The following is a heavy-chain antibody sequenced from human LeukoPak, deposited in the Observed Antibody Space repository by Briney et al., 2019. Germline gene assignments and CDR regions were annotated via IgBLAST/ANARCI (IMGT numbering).Heavy chain of an antibody. CDR2: INPSGGST. D-gene: IGHD2-2*01. J-gene: IGHJ4*02. CDR3: AREPHLGYCSSTSCLHYFDY. V-gene: IGHV1-46*01. CDR1: GYTFTSYY. Sequence: ASVKVSCKASGYTFTSYYMHWVRQAPGQGLEWMGIINPSGGSTSYAQKFQGRVTMTRDTSTSTVYMELSSLRSEDTAVYYCAREPHLGYCSSTSCLHYFDYWGQGTLVTVSS.